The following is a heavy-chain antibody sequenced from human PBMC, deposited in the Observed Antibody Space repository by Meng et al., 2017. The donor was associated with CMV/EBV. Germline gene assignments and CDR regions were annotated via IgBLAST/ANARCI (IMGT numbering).Heavy chain of an antibody. D-gene: IGHD5-24*01. CDR1: GGSISSGGYY. J-gene: IGHJ4*02. Sequence: CTGSGGSISSGGYYWSWSRQHPGKGLEWIGYIYYSGSTYYNPSLKSRVTISVDTSKNQFSLKLSSVTAADTAVYYCARSGDGYNSMDYWGQGTLVTVSS. CDR2: IYYSGST. CDR3: ARSGDGYNSMDY. V-gene: IGHV4-31*03.